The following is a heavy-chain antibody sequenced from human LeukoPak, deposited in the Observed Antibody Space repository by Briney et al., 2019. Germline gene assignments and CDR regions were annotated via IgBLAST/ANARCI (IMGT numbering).Heavy chain of an antibody. CDR1: GGSISSYY. V-gene: IGHV4-4*07. CDR2: IYTSGST. Sequence: RTSETLSLTCTVSGGSISSYYWSWIRQPAGKGLEWIGRIYTSGSTNYNPSLKSRVTMSVDTSKNQFSLKLSSVTAADMAVYYCARDEVIPAAIPYGMDVWGQGTTVTVSS. CDR3: ARDEVIPAAIPYGMDV. D-gene: IGHD2-2*01. J-gene: IGHJ6*02.